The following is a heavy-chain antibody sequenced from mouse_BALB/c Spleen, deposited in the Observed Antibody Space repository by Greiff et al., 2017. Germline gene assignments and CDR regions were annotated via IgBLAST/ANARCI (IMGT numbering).Heavy chain of an antibody. D-gene: IGHD2-3*01. V-gene: IGHV2-2*02. CDR1: GFSLTSYG. CDR2: IWSGGST. J-gene: IGHJ1*01. Sequence: QVQLKESGPGLVQPSQSLSITCTVSGFSLTSYGVHWVRQSPGKGLEWLGVIWSGGSTDYNAAFISRLSISKDNSKSQVFFKMNSLQANDTAIYYCARGDGYYFLDVWGAGTTVTVSS. CDR3: ARGDGYYFLDV.